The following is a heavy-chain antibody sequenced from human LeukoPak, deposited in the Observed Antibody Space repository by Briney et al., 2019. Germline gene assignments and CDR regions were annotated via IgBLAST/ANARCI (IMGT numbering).Heavy chain of an antibody. CDR1: NFIVSNNY. Sequence: GGSLRLSCAASNFIVSNNYMSWVRQAPGKGLEWVSVVYTGGSTYYADSVKGRFTVSKDTSDNTLYLQVNSLRVDDTAVYYCVKASPGGGHFEYWGPGALVTVSS. CDR2: VYTGGST. J-gene: IGHJ4*02. V-gene: IGHV3-53*01. CDR3: VKASPGGGHFEY.